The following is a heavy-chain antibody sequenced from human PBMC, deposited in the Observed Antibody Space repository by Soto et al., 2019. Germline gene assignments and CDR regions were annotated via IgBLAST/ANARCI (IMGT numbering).Heavy chain of an antibody. D-gene: IGHD2-2*01. CDR2: INPASGGT. Sequence: ASVKVSCQASGYTFTDYYIHWVRQAPGQGLEWVGWINPASGGTNLAQRFQGRVTMTSDTSINTAYMELSSLRSDDTAVYYCAIRTGQLAIISEFDGDWFFEVWGRGALVTVSS. J-gene: IGHJ2*01. CDR1: GYTFTDYY. V-gene: IGHV1-2*02. CDR3: AIRTGQLAIISEFDGDWFFEV.